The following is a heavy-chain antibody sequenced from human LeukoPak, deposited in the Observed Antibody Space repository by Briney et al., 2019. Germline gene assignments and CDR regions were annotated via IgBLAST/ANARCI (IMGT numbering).Heavy chain of an antibody. CDR1: GFTFDDYG. V-gene: IGHV3-20*04. J-gene: IGHJ4*02. CDR3: ARDSGPDYVGYFDY. D-gene: IGHD4-17*01. Sequence: GSLRLSCAASGFTFDDYGMSWVRQAPGKGLEWVSGINWNGGSTGYADSVKGRFTISRDNAKNSLYLQMNSLRAEDTALYYCARDSGPDYVGYFDYWGQGTLVTVSS. CDR2: INWNGGST.